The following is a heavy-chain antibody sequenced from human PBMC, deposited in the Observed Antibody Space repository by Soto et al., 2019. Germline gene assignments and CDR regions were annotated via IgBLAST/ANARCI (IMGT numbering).Heavy chain of an antibody. V-gene: IGHV3-23*01. CDR2: ITGNGETT. Sequence: EVQLLESGGGLVQPGGSLRLSCAASGFTFSSYAMSWVRQAPGKGLEWVTGITGNGETTNYADSVKGRFTISRDNSKNTLYLQMNSLRAEDTAVYYCAKVDCGSSGCRLIDYWGQGTLVTVSS. CDR1: GFTFSSYA. CDR3: AKVDCGSSGCRLIDY. J-gene: IGHJ4*02. D-gene: IGHD2-2*01.